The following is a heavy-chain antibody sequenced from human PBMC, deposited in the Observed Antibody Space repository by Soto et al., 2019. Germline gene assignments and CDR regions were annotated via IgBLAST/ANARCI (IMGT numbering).Heavy chain of an antibody. V-gene: IGHV1-69*13. Sequence: ASVKVSCKASGGTFSSYAISWVRQAPGQGLEWMGGIIPIFGTANYAQKFQGRVTITADESTSTAYMELSSLRSEDTAVYYCAREGGGIAAAGYGMDVWGQGTTVTVSS. CDR3: AREGGGIAAAGYGMDV. J-gene: IGHJ6*02. D-gene: IGHD6-13*01. CDR1: GGTFSSYA. CDR2: IIPIFGTA.